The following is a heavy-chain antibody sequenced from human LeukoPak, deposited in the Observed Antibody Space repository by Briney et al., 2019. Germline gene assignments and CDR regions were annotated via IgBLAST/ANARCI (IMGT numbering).Heavy chain of an antibody. V-gene: IGHV3-15*01. CDR1: GFTFSNAW. CDR2: LKSKTDGGTT. D-gene: IGHD3-22*01. Sequence: PGGSLRLSCAASGFTFSNAWTSSVRQAPGKGLEWVGRLKSKTDGGTTDYAAPVKGRFTISRDDSKNTLYLQMNSLKTEDTAVYYCTTDLYYDSSGYPLKILDYWGQGTLVTVSS. J-gene: IGHJ4*02. CDR3: TTDLYYDSSGYPLKILDY.